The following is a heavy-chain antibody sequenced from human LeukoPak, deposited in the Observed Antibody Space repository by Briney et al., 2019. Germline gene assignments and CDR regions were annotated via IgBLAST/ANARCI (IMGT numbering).Heavy chain of an antibody. CDR2: LSDSGDST. CDR1: GFTFSSYA. J-gene: IGHJ3*01. D-gene: IGHD1-7*01. V-gene: IGHV3-23*01. Sequence: GGSLRLSCAASGFTFSSYAMSWVRQAPGKGLEWVSTLSDSGDSTYYADSVRGRFTISRDSSKSMLYLQMDSLRAEDTAIYYCARDIELSTWGQGTMVSV. CDR3: ARDIELST.